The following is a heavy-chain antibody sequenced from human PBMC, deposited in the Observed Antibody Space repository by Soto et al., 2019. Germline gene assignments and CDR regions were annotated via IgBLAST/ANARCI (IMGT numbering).Heavy chain of an antibody. CDR1: GFTFNDFF. Sequence: PGGSLRLSCAASGFTFNDFFMTWIRQAPGRGPEWVASTSNSGNSVYYADSVKGRFTVSRDNAQNTPTLQMTDLRVDDTAVYYCARNTFNWFDPWGQGTLVTVSS. J-gene: IGHJ5*02. V-gene: IGHV3-11*01. CDR3: ARNTFNWFDP. CDR2: TSNSGNSV.